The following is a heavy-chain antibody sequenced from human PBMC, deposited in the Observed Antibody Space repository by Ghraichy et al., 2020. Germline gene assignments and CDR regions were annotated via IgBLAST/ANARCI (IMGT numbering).Heavy chain of an antibody. CDR2: IYYSGST. D-gene: IGHD6-19*01. V-gene: IGHV4-39*01. J-gene: IGHJ4*02. CDR1: GGSISSSSYY. CDR3: ARQGAVAGIVSRGSDFDY. Sequence: SETLSLTCTVSGGSISSSSYYWGWIRQPPGKGLEWIGSIYYSGSTYYNPSLKSRVTISVDTSKNQFSLKLSSVTAADTAVYYCARQGAVAGIVSRGSDFDYWGQGTLVTVSS.